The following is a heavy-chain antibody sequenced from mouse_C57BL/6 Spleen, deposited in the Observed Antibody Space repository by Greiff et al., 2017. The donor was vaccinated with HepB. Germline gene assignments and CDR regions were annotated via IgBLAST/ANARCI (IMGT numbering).Heavy chain of an antibody. V-gene: IGHV1-5*01. D-gene: IGHD1-1*01. J-gene: IGHJ2*01. Sequence: EVQLQQSGTVLARPGASVKMSCKTSGYTFTSYWMHWVKQRPGQGLEWIGAIYPGNSDTSYNQKFKGKAKLTAVTSASTAYMELSSLTNEDSAVYYCTQRGITTVVADYWGQGTTLTVSS. CDR2: IYPGNSDT. CDR1: GYTFTSYW. CDR3: TQRGITTVVADY.